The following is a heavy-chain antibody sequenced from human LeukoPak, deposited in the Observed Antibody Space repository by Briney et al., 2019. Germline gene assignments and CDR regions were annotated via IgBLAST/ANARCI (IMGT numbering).Heavy chain of an antibody. CDR3: ARDSGSCRGCAFDI. Sequence: PGGSLRLSCAASEFTFSNFWMSWVRQAPGKGLEWVANTNTDGSEKYYVDSVKGRATISRDNAMNFLYLQLNSLRVDDTAVYYCARDSGSCRGCAFDIWGQGTVVTVSS. CDR1: EFTFSNFW. J-gene: IGHJ3*02. V-gene: IGHV3-7*01. D-gene: IGHD1-26*01. CDR2: TNTDGSEK.